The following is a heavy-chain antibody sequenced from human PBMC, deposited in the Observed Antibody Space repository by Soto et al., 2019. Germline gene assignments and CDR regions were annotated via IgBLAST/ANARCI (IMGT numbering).Heavy chain of an antibody. CDR3: ARGDSYGYPGHHYYYYYGMDV. CDR2: INSDGSST. Sequence: GGSLRLSCAASGFTFSSYWMHWVRQAPGKGLVWVSRINSDGSSTSYADSVKGRFTISRDNAKNTLYLQMNSLRAEDTAVYYCARGDSYGYPGHHYYYYYGMDVWGQGTTVTVSS. CDR1: GFTFSSYW. V-gene: IGHV3-74*01. J-gene: IGHJ6*02. D-gene: IGHD5-18*01.